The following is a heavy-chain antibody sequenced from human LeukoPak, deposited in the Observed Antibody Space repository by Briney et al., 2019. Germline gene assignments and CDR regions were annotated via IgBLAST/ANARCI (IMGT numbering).Heavy chain of an antibody. Sequence: GGSLRLSCAASGFTFDDHGMSWVRQAPGKGLEWVSALNWNGDNTGYADSVKGRFTISRDNAKRSLYPQMNSLTAEDTAFYYCAREEGPYFDCWGQGTLVTVSS. V-gene: IGHV3-20*04. J-gene: IGHJ4*02. CDR1: GFTFDDHG. CDR3: AREEGPYFDC. CDR2: LNWNGDNT.